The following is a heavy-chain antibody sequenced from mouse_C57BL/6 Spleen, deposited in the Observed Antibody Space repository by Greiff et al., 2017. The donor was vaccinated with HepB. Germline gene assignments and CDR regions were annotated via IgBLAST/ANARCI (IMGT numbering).Heavy chain of an antibody. J-gene: IGHJ2*01. Sequence: QVQLQQSGPELVKPGASVKISCKASGYAFSSSWMHWVKQRPGQGLEWIGRIYPGDGDTNYNGKFKGKATLTADKSSSTAYMQLSSLTSEDSAVYLCAGRNYNGTLDYWGQGTTLTVSS. CDR3: AGRNYNGTLDY. CDR2: IYPGDGDT. D-gene: IGHD1-1*01. CDR1: GYAFSSSW. V-gene: IGHV1-82*01.